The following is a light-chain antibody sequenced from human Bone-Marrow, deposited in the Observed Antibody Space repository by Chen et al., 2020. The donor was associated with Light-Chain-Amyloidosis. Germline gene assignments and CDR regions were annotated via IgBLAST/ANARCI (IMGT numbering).Light chain of an antibody. V-gene: IGKV3-20*01. J-gene: IGKJ4*01. CDR3: QQYGTSPLT. CDR2: GSS. Sequence: EIVLTQPPATLSLSPGEGANLSCRASQTISSNYLPWYQQKFGQAPRLLIYGSSSRATGIPDRFTGSGSGTDFTLTINRLEPEDFAMYYCQQYGTSPLTFGGGTKVEIK. CDR1: QTISSNY.